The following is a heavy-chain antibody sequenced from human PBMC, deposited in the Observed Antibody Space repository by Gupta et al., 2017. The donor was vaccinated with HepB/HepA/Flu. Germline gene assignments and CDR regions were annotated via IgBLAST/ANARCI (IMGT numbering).Heavy chain of an antibody. D-gene: IGHD2-8*01. Sequence: QVQLQESGPGLVKPSETLSLNCTVSGGSLKTFYWSWIRQSPGKGLEWIGYVHSSGNTNYNPSRKRRLTISVDTSRNQFSLFLKSVNAEDTGVYFCARQPLRNDDDENGYIDYWGQGTLVTVSS. CDR1: GGSLKTFY. J-gene: IGHJ4*02. CDR3: ARQPLRNDDDENGYIDY. CDR2: VHSSGNT. V-gene: IGHV4-59*08.